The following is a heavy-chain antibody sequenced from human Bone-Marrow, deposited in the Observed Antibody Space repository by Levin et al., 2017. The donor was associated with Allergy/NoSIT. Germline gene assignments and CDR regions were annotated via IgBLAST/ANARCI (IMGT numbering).Heavy chain of an antibody. V-gene: IGHV3-11*05. D-gene: IGHD6-25*01. J-gene: IGHJ3*02. Sequence: KAGGSLRLSCSASGFTFSDYYMNWIRQAPGKGLEWISSMSPTSRYTTVAGSFRDRVMLSRDNAKNTLSLQMFNLRADDTAVYHCARGSEAAAAPFDIWGRGTLLTVS. CDR2: MSPTSRYT. CDR3: ARGSEAAAAPFDI. CDR1: GFTFSDYY.